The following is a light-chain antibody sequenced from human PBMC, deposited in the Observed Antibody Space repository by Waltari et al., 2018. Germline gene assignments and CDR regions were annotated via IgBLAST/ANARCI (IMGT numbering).Light chain of an antibody. CDR3: CSYAGSSTYA. J-gene: IGLJ1*01. V-gene: IGLV2-23*01. Sequence: QSALTQPASVSGSPGPSLTIPSPGTNRDVGIYNLFSWYQQHPGKAPKLMSYEGSKRPSGVPDRFSGSKSGNTASLTISGLQAEDEADYYCCSYAGSSTYAFGSGTKVTVL. CDR1: NRDVGIYNL. CDR2: EGS.